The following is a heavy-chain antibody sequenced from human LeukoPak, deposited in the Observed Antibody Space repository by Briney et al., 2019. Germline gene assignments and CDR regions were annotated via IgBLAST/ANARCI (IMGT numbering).Heavy chain of an antibody. J-gene: IGHJ5*02. Sequence: TSETLSLTCTVSGGSISSGGYYWSWIRQHPGKGLEWIGYIYYSGSTYYNPSLKSRVTISVDTSKNQFSLKLSSVTAADTAVYYCARGVVIAAAETRWFDPWGQGTLVTVSS. CDR3: ARGVVIAAAETRWFDP. CDR2: IYYSGST. CDR1: GGSISSGGYY. V-gene: IGHV4-31*03. D-gene: IGHD6-13*01.